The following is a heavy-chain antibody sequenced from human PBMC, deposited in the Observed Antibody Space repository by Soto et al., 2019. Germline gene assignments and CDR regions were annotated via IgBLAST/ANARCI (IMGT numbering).Heavy chain of an antibody. CDR1: GFTFSSYG. J-gene: IGHJ3*02. V-gene: IGHV3-30*03. D-gene: IGHD4-17*01. CDR2: ISYDGSNK. Sequence: PGGSLRLSCAASGFTFSSYGMHWVRQAPGKGLEWVAVISYDGSNKYYADSVKGRFTISRDNSKNTLYLQMNSLRAEDTAVYYFAIQRPDYGDAFDIWGQGTMVTLSS. CDR3: AIQRPDYGDAFDI.